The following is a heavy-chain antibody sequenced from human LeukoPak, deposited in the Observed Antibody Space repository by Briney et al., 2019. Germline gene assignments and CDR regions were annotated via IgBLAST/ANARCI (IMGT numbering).Heavy chain of an antibody. Sequence: QSGGSLRLSCAASGFTFSNYGLNWVRQAPGKGLEWVAIISGSGGTTYYADSVKGRFTISRDNSKNTLFLQMNSLRAEDTAVYYCAKPYYTSGWSWFDPWGQGTLVTVSS. J-gene: IGHJ5*02. CDR3: AKPYYTSGWSWFDP. D-gene: IGHD6-13*01. CDR1: GFTFSNYG. CDR2: ISGSGGTT. V-gene: IGHV3-23*01.